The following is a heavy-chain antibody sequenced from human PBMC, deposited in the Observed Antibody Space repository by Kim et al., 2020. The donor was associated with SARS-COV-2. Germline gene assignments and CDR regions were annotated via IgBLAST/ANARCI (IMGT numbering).Heavy chain of an antibody. J-gene: IGHJ6*02. CDR3: AREAGEVIDSYYYYYGLDV. Sequence: ASVKVSCKASGYTFTDYYMHWVRQAPGQGLEWMGRTNPKNGGAHFAQKFQGRVTVTRDTSISTAYMELTSLRSDDTAVYFCAREAGEVIDSYYYYYGLDVWGQGTTVTVS. CDR1: GYTFTDYY. D-gene: IGHD3-3*01. CDR2: TNPKNGGA. V-gene: IGHV1-2*06.